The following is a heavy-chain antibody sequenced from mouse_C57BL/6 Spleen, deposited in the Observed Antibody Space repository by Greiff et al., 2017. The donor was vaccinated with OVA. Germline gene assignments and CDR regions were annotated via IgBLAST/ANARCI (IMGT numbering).Heavy chain of an antibody. V-gene: IGHV2-9*01. J-gene: IGHJ1*03. CDR1: GFSLTSYG. D-gene: IGHD3-2*02. Sequence: VHLVESGPGLVAPSQSLSITFTVSGFSLTSYGVDWVRQPPGKGLEWLGVIWGGGSTNYNSALMSRLSISKDNSKSQVFLKMNSLQTDDTAMYYCAKHAGDSSGYNWYFDVWGTGTTVTVSA. CDR2: IWGGGST. CDR3: AKHAGDSSGYNWYFDV.